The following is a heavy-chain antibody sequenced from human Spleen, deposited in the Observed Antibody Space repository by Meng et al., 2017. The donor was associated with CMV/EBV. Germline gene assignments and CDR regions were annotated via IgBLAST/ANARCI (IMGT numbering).Heavy chain of an antibody. J-gene: IGHJ4*02. CDR3: ARVPSLGYCSSTSCPRGTYFDY. CDR2: INHSGST. CDR1: DYD. Sequence: DYDWSWIRQAPGKGLEWIGEINHSGSTNYNPSLKSRVTISVDTSKNQFSLKLSSVTAADTAVYYCARVPSLGYCSSTSCPRGTYFDYWGQGTLVTVSS. D-gene: IGHD2-2*01. V-gene: IGHV4-34*01.